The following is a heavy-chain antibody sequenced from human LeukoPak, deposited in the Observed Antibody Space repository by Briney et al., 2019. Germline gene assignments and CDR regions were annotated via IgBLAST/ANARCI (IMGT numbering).Heavy chain of an antibody. Sequence: GASVTVSCKASGYTFTSYDINWVRQAPGRGLEWMGWMNPNSGNTVYAQKFQGRVTMTRNTSISTAYMELSSLRSEDTAVYYCAGGPRGDCRRFDYWGQGTLVTVSS. CDR2: MNPNSGNT. V-gene: IGHV1-8*01. D-gene: IGHD2-21*02. CDR3: AGGPRGDCRRFDY. CDR1: GYTFTSYD. J-gene: IGHJ4*02.